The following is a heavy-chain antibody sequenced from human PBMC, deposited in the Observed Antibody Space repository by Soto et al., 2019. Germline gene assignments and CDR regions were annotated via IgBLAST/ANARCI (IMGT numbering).Heavy chain of an antibody. D-gene: IGHD2-8*02. CDR1: GCICTSYD. J-gene: IGHJ3*02. V-gene: IGHV3-23*01. CDR2: ILVDGRT. CDR3: AKATSTGGGAFDI. Sequence: GGSLRLPCAASGCICTSYDMKWLRQAPGQGLEWVSTILVDGRTFYVDSVKGRFTISRDSSQNTVYLQMNSLTAGDTALYYCAKATSTGGGAFDICGQGTMVTVSS.